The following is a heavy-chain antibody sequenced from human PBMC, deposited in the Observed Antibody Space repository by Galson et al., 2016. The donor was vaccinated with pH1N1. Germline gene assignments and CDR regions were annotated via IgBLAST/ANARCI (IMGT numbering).Heavy chain of an antibody. V-gene: IGHV1-46*01. CDR3: TRDLGRRREY. J-gene: IGHJ4*02. CDR2: IDPSNGGT. CDR1: GYTFTREY. D-gene: IGHD1-26*01. Sequence: SVKVSCKASGYTFTREYIHWVRQAPGQGLEWMGVIDPSNGGTTYSQNFQGLVTMTRDTSTSTVYMDLSSLKSEDTAVYYCTRDLGRRREYWGQGTLVTVSS.